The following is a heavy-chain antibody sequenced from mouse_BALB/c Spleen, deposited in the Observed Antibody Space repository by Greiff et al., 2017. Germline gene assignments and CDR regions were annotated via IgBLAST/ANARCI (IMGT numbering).Heavy chain of an antibody. CDR2: ISSGGSYT. D-gene: IGHD1-1*01. J-gene: IGHJ4*01. CDR1: GFTFSSYA. Sequence: EVQGVESGGGLVKPGGSLKLSCAASGFTFSSYAMSWVRQTPEKRLEWVATISSGGSYTYYPDSVKGRFTISRDNAKNTLYLQMSSLRSEDTAMYYCARLYYYGSSYGGAMDYWGQGTSVTVSS. V-gene: IGHV5-9-3*01. CDR3: ARLYYYGSSYGGAMDY.